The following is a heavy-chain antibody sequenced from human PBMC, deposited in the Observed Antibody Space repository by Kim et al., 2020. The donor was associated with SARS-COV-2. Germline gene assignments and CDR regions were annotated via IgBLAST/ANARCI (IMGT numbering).Heavy chain of an antibody. CDR2: INPSGGST. CDR3: ARSKGGGYSSSWYYFDY. Sequence: ASVKVSCKASGYTFTSYYMHWVRQAPGQGLEWMGIINPSGGSTSYAQKFQGRVTMTRDTSTSTVYMELSSLRSEDTAVYYCARSKGGGYSSSWYYFDYWGQGTLVTVSS. V-gene: IGHV1-46*01. CDR1: GYTFTSYY. J-gene: IGHJ4*02. D-gene: IGHD6-13*01.